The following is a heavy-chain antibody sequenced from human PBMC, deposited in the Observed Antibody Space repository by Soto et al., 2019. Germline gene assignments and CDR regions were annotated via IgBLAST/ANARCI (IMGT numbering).Heavy chain of an antibody. CDR2: IIPTSGTA. CDR1: GASFSSDA. V-gene: IGHV1-69*13. CDR3: ARGQGYCSGGICYYYYYGMDV. Sequence: SVKVSSKASGASFSSDAFGWLRQAPGQGLEWMGGIIPTSGTANYAQRFQGRATITADESTSTAYMELSSLTSEDTAVYFCARGQGYCSGGICYYYYYGMDVWGQGTTVTVSS. J-gene: IGHJ6*02. D-gene: IGHD2-15*01.